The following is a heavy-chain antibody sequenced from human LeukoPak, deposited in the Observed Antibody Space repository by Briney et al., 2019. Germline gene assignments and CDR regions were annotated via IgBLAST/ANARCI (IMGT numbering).Heavy chain of an antibody. Sequence: GESLRLSCAASGFTFSSFEMNWIRQAPGKGLEWVSGITWNGGNTDYAGSVKGRFTISGDNAKNFLYLQMNSLRAEDTALYYCARDRFRVPIDHWGQGTLVTVSS. D-gene: IGHD5/OR15-5a*01. CDR2: ITWNGGNT. CDR1: GFTFSSFE. J-gene: IGHJ4*02. CDR3: ARDRFRVPIDH. V-gene: IGHV3-20*04.